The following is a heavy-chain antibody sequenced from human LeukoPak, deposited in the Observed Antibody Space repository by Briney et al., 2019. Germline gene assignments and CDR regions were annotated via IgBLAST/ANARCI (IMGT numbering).Heavy chain of an antibody. V-gene: IGHV3-7*01. Sequence: AGGSLRLSCAASGVTCSSYWMSWVRQAPGKGLEWVANIKQDGSEKYYVDSVKGRFTISRDNAKNSLYLQMNSLRAEDTAVYYCARFAVDDAFDIWGQGTMVTVSS. D-gene: IGHD2-15*01. CDR2: IKQDGSEK. CDR1: GVTCSSYW. J-gene: IGHJ3*02. CDR3: ARFAVDDAFDI.